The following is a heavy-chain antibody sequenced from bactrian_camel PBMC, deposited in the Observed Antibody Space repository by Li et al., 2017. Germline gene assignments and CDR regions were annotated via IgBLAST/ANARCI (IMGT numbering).Heavy chain of an antibody. J-gene: IGHJ4*01. CDR1: GYTYSISSC. CDR2: ILGG. CDR3: TADSGVPRGYDTTSWKY. D-gene: IGHD3*01. Sequence: QVQLVESGGGSVQAGGSLRLSCAASGYTYSISSCMGWFRQAPGKEREGVARILGGNSYHVDGRFTISRDQSRNMVYLQMNSLKPDDSGVYCCTADSGVPRGYDTTSWKYWGRGTQVTVS. V-gene: IGHV3S53*01.